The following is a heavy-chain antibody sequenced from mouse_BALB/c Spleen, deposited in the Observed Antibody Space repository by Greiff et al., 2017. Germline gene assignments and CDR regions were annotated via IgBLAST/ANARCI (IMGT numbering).Heavy chain of an antibody. CDR1: GFSLTSYG. V-gene: IGHV2-9*02. Sequence: QVQLVESGPGLVAPSQSLSITCTVSGFSLTSYGVHWVRQPPGKGLEWLGVIWAGGSTNYNSALMSRLSISKDNSKSQVFLKMNSLQTDDTAMYYCAREVYYGNPFAYWGQGTLVTVSA. CDR2: IWAGGST. D-gene: IGHD2-1*01. CDR3: AREVYYGNPFAY. J-gene: IGHJ3*01.